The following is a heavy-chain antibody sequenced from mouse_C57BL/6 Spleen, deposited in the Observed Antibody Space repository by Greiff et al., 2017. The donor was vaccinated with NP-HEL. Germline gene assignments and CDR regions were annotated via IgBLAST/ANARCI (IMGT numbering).Heavy chain of an antibody. CDR3: ARPPYGSSWDYYAMDY. CDR1: GFSLTSYG. J-gene: IGHJ4*01. D-gene: IGHD1-1*01. Sequence: QVQLQQSGPGLVQPSQSLSITCTVSGFSLTSYGVHWVRQSPGKGLEWLGVIWSGGSTDYNAAFISRLSISKDNSKSQVFFKMNSLQADDTAIYYWARPPYGSSWDYYAMDYWGQGTSVTVSS. CDR2: IWSGGST. V-gene: IGHV2-2*01.